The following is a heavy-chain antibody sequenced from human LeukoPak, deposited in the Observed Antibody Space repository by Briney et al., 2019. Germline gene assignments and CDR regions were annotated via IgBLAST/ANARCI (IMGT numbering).Heavy chain of an antibody. CDR2: IYTSGST. J-gene: IGHJ4*02. Sequence: SETLSLTCTVSGGSISSSSYYWGWIRQPPGKGLEWIGRIYTSGSTNYNPSLKSRVTMSVDTSKNQFSLKLSSVTAADTAVYYCARESPWSGYPDYWGQGTLVTVSS. CDR3: ARESPWSGYPDY. D-gene: IGHD3-3*01. CDR1: GGSISSSSYY. V-gene: IGHV4-39*07.